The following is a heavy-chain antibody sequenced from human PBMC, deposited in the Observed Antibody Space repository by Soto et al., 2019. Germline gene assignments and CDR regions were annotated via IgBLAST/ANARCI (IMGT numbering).Heavy chain of an antibody. V-gene: IGHV1-69*06. J-gene: IGHJ5*02. CDR3: AKFDPLGELLWFDP. D-gene: IGHD3-16*01. CDR2: IIPIFGTV. Sequence: QEQLVQSGAEVKKPGSSVKVSCRASGGTFSNYAISWVRQAPGRGLEWVGGIIPIFGTVVYAQNLQGRVTITADNSTRMGYMELSSLRSDDTAVYYCAKFDPLGELLWFDPWGQGTLVTVSS. CDR1: GGTFSNYA.